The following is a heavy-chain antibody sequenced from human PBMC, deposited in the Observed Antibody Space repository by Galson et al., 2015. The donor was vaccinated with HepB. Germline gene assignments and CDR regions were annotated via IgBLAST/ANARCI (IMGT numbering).Heavy chain of an antibody. CDR2: IGTAGDT. D-gene: IGHD1-26*01. CDR1: GFTFSSYD. Sequence: SLRLSCAASGFTFSSYDMHWVRQATGKGLEWVSAIGTAGDTYYPGSVKGRFTISRENAKNSLYLQMNSLRAGDTAVYYCARGEWELNGPGGPRGWFDPWGQGTLVTVSS. CDR3: ARGEWELNGPGGPRGWFDP. V-gene: IGHV3-13*01. J-gene: IGHJ5*02.